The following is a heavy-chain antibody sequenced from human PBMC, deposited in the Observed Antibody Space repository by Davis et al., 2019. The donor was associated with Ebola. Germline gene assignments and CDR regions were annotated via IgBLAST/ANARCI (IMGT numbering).Heavy chain of an antibody. V-gene: IGHV4-59*08. D-gene: IGHD3-10*01. Sequence: MPSETLSLTCTVSGSSISSYYWSWIRQPPGKGLEWIGYIYYSGSTNYNPSLKSRVTISVDTSKNQFSLKLSSVTAADTAVYYCARRGLSGPFDYWGQGTLVTVSS. CDR3: ARRGLSGPFDY. CDR2: IYYSGST. CDR1: GSSISSYY. J-gene: IGHJ4*02.